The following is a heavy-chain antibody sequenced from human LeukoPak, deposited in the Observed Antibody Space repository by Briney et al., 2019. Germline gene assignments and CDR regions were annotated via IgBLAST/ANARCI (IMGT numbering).Heavy chain of an antibody. CDR2: ISSSSSYI. CDR3: GSTPPPAYVWGSYRLDAFDI. J-gene: IGHJ3*02. CDR1: GFTFSSYS. Sequence: PGGSLRLSCAASGFTFSSYSMNWVRQAPGKGLEWASSISSSSSYIYYADSVKGRFTISRDNAKNSLYLQMNSLRAEDTAVYYCGSTPPPAYVWGSYRLDAFDIWGQGTMVTVSS. V-gene: IGHV3-21*01. D-gene: IGHD3-16*02.